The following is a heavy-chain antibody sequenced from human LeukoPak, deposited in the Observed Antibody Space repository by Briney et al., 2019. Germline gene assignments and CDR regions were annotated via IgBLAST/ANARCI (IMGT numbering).Heavy chain of an antibody. D-gene: IGHD3-22*01. J-gene: IGHJ4*02. CDR3: ARRGYESSGPKYYFDH. Sequence: GGSLRLSCAASGFTLSDYPMTWVRQAPGEGLQWVSLFDRGSLDTYYADSVRGRFTVSRDNDKNTLYLQMNRLRAEDTAVYYCARRGYESSGPKYYFDHWGQGILVTVSS. CDR2: FDRGSLDT. CDR1: GFTLSDYP. V-gene: IGHV3-23*01.